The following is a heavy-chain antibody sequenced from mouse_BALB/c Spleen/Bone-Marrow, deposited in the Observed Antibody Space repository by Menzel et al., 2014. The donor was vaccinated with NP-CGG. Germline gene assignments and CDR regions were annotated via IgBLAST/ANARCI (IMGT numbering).Heavy chain of an antibody. Sequence: EVKLLESGPGLVKPSQSLSLPCSVTGYSITSGYYWNWIRQFPGNKLEWMGYISYDGSNNYNPSLKNRISITRDTSKNQFFLKLNSVTTKDTATYYCANPIYYYGSSWDYAMDYWGQGTSVTVSS. CDR3: ANPIYYYGSSWDYAMDY. CDR1: GYSITSGYY. CDR2: ISYDGSN. V-gene: IGHV3-6*02. D-gene: IGHD1-1*01. J-gene: IGHJ4*01.